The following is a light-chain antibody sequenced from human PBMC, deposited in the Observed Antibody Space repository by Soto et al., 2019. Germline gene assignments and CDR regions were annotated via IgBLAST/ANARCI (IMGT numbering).Light chain of an antibody. CDR3: QQYGSSPPWT. CDR1: QSVSSSY. J-gene: IGKJ1*01. CDR2: GAS. V-gene: IGKV3-20*01. Sequence: EIVLTQSPGTLSLSPGERATLSCMASQSVSSSYLAWYQQKPGQAPRLLIYGASSRATGIPDRFSGSGSGTDFTLTISRLEPEDFAVYYCQQYGSSPPWTFGQGTTVEIK.